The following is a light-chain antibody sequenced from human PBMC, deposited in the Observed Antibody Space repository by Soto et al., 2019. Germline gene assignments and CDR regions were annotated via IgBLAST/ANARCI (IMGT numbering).Light chain of an antibody. J-gene: IGKJ1*01. Sequence: DIQMTQSPSALCASVGDRVTITCLASQSISVWLAWYQQKAGKAPNLLIYKASRLESGVPSRFSGSGSETEFTLTISGLQPGDSATYYCQQYNSYSPTFGQGTKVDIK. CDR3: QQYNSYSPT. CDR2: KAS. CDR1: QSISVW. V-gene: IGKV1-5*03.